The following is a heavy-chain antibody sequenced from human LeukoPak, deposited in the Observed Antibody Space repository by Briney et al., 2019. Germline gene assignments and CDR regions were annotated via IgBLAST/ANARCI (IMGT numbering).Heavy chain of an antibody. J-gene: IGHJ4*02. D-gene: IGHD6-19*01. CDR3: AKGTYGSGWTD. V-gene: IGHV3-23*01. CDR2: ISGSGGST. CDR1: GFTFSTYA. Sequence: GGSLRLSCAASGFTFSTYAMNWVRQAPGKGLEWVSGISGSGGSTNYADSVSGRFSISRDNSKNTLYLQMNSLRAEDTVVYYCAKGTYGSGWTDWGQGTLVTVSS.